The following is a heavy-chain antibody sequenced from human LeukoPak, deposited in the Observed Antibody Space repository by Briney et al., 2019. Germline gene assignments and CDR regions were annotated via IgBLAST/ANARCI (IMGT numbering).Heavy chain of an antibody. J-gene: IGHJ6*03. Sequence: PSETLSLTCTVSGYSISTGYYWDWIRQPPGKGLEWIGYIYHSGSTNYNPSLKSRVTISVDTSKNQFSLKLSSVTAADTAVYYCARGEPTVTTRPYYYYYYMDVWGKGTTVTVSS. CDR2: IYHSGST. CDR1: GYSISTGYY. D-gene: IGHD4-11*01. CDR3: ARGEPTVTTRPYYYYYYMDV. V-gene: IGHV4-38-2*02.